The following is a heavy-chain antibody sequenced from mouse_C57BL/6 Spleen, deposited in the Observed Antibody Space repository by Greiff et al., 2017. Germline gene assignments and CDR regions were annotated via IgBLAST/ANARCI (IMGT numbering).Heavy chain of an antibody. Sequence: QVQLQQSGAELVKPGASVKISCKASGYAFSSYWMTWVKQRPGKGLEWIGQIYPGDGDTNYNGKFKGKATLTADKSSSTAYMQLSSLTSEDSAVYFCARYGGHVGYWGKGTTLT. J-gene: IGHJ2*01. V-gene: IGHV1-80*01. CDR2: IYPGDGDT. CDR1: GYAFSSYW. D-gene: IGHD1-1*01. CDR3: ARYGGHVGY.